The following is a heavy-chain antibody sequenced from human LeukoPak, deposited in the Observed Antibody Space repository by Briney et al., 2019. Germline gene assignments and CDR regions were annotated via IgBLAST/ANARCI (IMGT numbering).Heavy chain of an antibody. J-gene: IGHJ4*02. D-gene: IGHD6-19*01. Sequence: GGSLRLSCAASGFTFSDYYMSWIRQAPGKGLEWVSYISSSSSYTNYADSVKGRFTISRDNAKNSLYLQTNSLRAEDTAVYYCARDRGLAVAGTAEFDYWGQGTLVTVSS. CDR1: GFTFSDYY. CDR2: ISSSSSYT. V-gene: IGHV3-11*05. CDR3: ARDRGLAVAGTAEFDY.